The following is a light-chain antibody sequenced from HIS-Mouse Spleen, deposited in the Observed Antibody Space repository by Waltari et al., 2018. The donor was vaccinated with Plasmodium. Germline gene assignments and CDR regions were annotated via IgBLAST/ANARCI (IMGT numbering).Light chain of an antibody. CDR2: EGS. V-gene: IGLV2-23*01. J-gene: IGLJ1*01. CDR3: CSYAGSSTYV. Sequence: QSALTQPASVSGSPGQSITISCTVTSRDVGSYNLVSWYQQHPGKAPKLMIYEGSKRPSGVSNRFSGSKSGNTASLTISGLQAEDEADYYCCSYAGSSTYVFGTGTKVTVL. CDR1: SRDVGSYNL.